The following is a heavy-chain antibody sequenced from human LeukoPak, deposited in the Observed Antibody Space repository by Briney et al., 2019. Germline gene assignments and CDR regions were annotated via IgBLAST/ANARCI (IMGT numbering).Heavy chain of an antibody. Sequence: GGSLRLSCSTSGFTFSSYAMNWVRQAPGKGLEYVSGIINNGGSTYYADPVKGRFTVSRDNAKNTLFLQMSSLRSEDTAVYYCVNDYCGADCHLWGQGTLVTVST. CDR1: GFTFSSYA. J-gene: IGHJ4*02. CDR2: IINNGGST. D-gene: IGHD2-21*02. CDR3: VNDYCGADCHL. V-gene: IGHV3-64D*06.